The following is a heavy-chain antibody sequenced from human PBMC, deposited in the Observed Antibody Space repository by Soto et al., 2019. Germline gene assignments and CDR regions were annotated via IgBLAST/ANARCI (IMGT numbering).Heavy chain of an antibody. CDR2: ISSSSSYI. V-gene: IGHV3-21*01. J-gene: IGHJ4*02. Sequence: EVQLVESGGGLVKPGGSLRLSCAASGFTFSSYSMNWVRQAPGKGLEWVSSISSSSSYIYYADSVKGRFTISRDNAKNSLYLQMNSLRAEDTAVYYCARASGYVHYFDYWGQGTLVTVSS. CDR1: GFTFSSYS. CDR3: ARASGYVHYFDY. D-gene: IGHD5-12*01.